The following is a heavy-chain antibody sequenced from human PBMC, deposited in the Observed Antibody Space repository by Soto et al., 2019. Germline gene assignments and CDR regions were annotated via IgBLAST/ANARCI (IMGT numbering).Heavy chain of an antibody. CDR3: AKDVTMAGTWIDY. V-gene: IGHV3-30*04. D-gene: IGHD6-19*01. CDR2: ISSDGRNK. J-gene: IGHJ4*02. Sequence: GGSLRLSCAASGFTFSSYAIHWVRQAPGKGLEWVAVISSDGRNKHYADSVKGRFTFSRDNSKNTVYLQMDSLRGEDTAVYYCAKDVTMAGTWIDYWGQGALVTVS. CDR1: GFTFSSYA.